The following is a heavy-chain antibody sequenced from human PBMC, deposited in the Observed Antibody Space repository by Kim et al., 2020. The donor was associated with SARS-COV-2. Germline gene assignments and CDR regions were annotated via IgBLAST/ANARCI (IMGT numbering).Heavy chain of an antibody. Sequence: NPSLKSRVTISVDTSKNQFSLKLSSVTAADTAVYYCARGYYGSGSYYLDYWGQGTLVTVSS. V-gene: IGHV4-30-2*04. CDR3: ARGYYGSGSYYLDY. J-gene: IGHJ4*02. D-gene: IGHD3-10*01.